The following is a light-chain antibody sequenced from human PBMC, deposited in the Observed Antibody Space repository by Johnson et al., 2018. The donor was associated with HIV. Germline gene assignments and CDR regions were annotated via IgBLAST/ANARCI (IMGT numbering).Light chain of an antibody. CDR1: SSNVGNSY. V-gene: IGLV1-51*01. J-gene: IGLJ1*01. CDR3: GTWDSSLSAEV. CDR2: DNN. Sequence: QSVLTQPPSVSAAPGQNVTISCSGTSSNVGNSYLSWYQHFPETAPKLLIYDNNKRPSGIPDRFSGSKSGTSATLGITGLQTEDEADYYCGTWDSSLSAEVFGTGTKVIVL.